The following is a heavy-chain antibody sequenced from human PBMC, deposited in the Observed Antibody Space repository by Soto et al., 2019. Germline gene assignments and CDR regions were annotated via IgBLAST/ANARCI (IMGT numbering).Heavy chain of an antibody. V-gene: IGHV1-24*01. CDR3: ATCTTIFGVVRDYYYYGMDV. CDR1: GYTLTELS. Sequence: QVQLVQSGAEVKKPGASVKVSCKVSGYTLTELSMHWVRQAPGKGLEWMGGFDPEDGETIYAQKFQGRVTMTEDTSTDPAYMELSSLRSEDTAVYYCATCTTIFGVVRDYYYYGMDVWGQGTTVTVSS. CDR2: FDPEDGET. J-gene: IGHJ6*02. D-gene: IGHD3-3*01.